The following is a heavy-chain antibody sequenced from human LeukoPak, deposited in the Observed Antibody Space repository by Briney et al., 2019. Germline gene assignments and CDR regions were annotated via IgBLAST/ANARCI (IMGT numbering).Heavy chain of an antibody. D-gene: IGHD5-18*01. J-gene: IGHJ5*01. CDR2: VNRNGVIT. Sequence: GGSLRLSRSASGFTFSAFAMHWVRLAPGKGLEYVSTVNRNGVITFHADSVRDRFTISRDNLENTLYLQMRSLRDDDTAVYYCVKYQSSQRYSSGPLDSWGQGTLVTVSS. CDR1: GFTFSAFA. V-gene: IGHV3-64D*08. CDR3: VKYQSSQRYSSGPLDS.